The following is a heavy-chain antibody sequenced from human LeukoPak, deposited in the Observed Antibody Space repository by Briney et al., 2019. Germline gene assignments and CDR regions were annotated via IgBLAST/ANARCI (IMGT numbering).Heavy chain of an antibody. J-gene: IGHJ4*01. Sequence: ASVKVSCKTSGYTFTSYGISWVRQAPGQGLEWVGWISCYDGDTNSAQKFRGRLTMTIDTSTNTAYMELYNVGSDETAVYFCARDGVVVLRSSVQFRCYLDYWGHGTLVTVSS. CDR1: GYTFTSYG. CDR2: ISCYDGDT. V-gene: IGHV1-18*01. CDR3: ARDGVVVLRSSVQFRCYLDY. D-gene: IGHD2-8*02.